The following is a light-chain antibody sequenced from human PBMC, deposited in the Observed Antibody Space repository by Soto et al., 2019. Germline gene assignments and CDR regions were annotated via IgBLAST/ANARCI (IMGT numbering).Light chain of an antibody. CDR1: QSVSHTY. J-gene: IGKJ4*01. CDR2: GAS. CDR3: QHYGGSPLVT. Sequence: EIVLTQSPGTLSLSPGERATLSCRASQSVSHTYLAWYQQKAGQAPRLLIYGASSRATGIPDRFSGTGSGTDFTLTITRLEPEDFAVYYCQHYGGSPLVTCGGGTKVEI. V-gene: IGKV3-20*01.